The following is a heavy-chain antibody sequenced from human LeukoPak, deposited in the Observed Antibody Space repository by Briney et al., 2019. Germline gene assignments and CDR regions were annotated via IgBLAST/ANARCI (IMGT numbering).Heavy chain of an antibody. CDR2: IGGSGSGGKT. CDR1: GFTFSSYV. Sequence: PGGSLRLSCAASGFTFSSYVISWVRQAPGKGLEWISSIGGSGSGGKTYYADSVKGRFTISRDNSKNTLYLQMKSLRVEDTAIYYCAKDHRDSGNYYYYYGLDVWGQGTMVTVSS. D-gene: IGHD1-26*01. V-gene: IGHV3-23*01. J-gene: IGHJ6*02. CDR3: AKDHRDSGNYYYYYGLDV.